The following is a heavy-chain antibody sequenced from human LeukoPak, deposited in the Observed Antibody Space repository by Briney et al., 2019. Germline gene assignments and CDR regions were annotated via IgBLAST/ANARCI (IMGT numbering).Heavy chain of an antibody. CDR2: ISGHSGNT. CDR3: ARVDCSSTSCYLGNDAFDI. V-gene: IGHV1-18*01. CDR1: GYTFTNYG. Sequence: ASVKVSCKTSGYTFTNYGISWVRQAPGQGLEWMGWISGHSGNTKYAQRLQGRVIMTTDTSTSTAYMELRSLKSDDTAVYYCARVDCSSTSCYLGNDAFDIWGQGTMVTVSS. D-gene: IGHD2-2*01. J-gene: IGHJ3*02.